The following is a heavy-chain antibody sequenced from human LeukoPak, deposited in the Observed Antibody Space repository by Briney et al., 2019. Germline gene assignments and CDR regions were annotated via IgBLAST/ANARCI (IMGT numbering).Heavy chain of an antibody. CDR3: ARSLRHYYDSSGYPLDYGMDV. D-gene: IGHD3-22*01. Sequence: GASVKVSCKASGYTFTSYDINWVRQATGQGLEWMGWMNPNSGNTGYAQKFQGRVTMTRNTSISTAYMELSSLRSEDTAVYYCARSLRHYYDSSGYPLDYGMDVWGQGTTVTVSS. CDR1: GYTFTSYD. J-gene: IGHJ6*02. CDR2: MNPNSGNT. V-gene: IGHV1-8*01.